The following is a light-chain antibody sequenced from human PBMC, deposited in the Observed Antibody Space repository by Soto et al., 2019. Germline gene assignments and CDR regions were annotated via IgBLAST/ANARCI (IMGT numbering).Light chain of an antibody. Sequence: EVVLTQSPATLSLSPGERATLSCRASQSVSSYLAWYQQKPGQAPRLLIYDASNRATGIPARFSGSGSGKDLTLTISSLEPEDFAVYYCQPRSNWPPITFGQGTRLEIK. CDR2: DAS. CDR3: QPRSNWPPIT. J-gene: IGKJ5*01. V-gene: IGKV3-11*01. CDR1: QSVSSY.